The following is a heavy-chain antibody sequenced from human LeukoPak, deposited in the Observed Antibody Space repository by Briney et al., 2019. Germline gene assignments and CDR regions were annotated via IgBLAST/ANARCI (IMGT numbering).Heavy chain of an antibody. CDR1: GFTFSSYG. V-gene: IGHV3-30*18. J-gene: IGHJ4*02. CDR2: ISYDGINK. CDR3: AKDHCTYGVCYFGY. Sequence: GGSLRLSCAASGFTFSSYGMHWVRQAPGKGLEWVAVISYDGINKYYADSVKGRFTISRDNSKNTLYLQMNSLRAEDTAVYYCAKDHCTYGVCYFGYWGQGTLVTVSS. D-gene: IGHD2-8*01.